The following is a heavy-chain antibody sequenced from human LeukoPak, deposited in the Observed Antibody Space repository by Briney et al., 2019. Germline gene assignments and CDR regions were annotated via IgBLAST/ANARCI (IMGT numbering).Heavy chain of an antibody. CDR1: GFTFSSYW. D-gene: IGHD5-18*01. CDR3: ARDNPIQLWPSYYYYYGMDV. V-gene: IGHV3-74*01. CDR2: INSDGSST. J-gene: IGHJ6*02. Sequence: SGGSLRLSCAASGFTFSSYWMHWVRQAPGKGLVWVSRINSDGSSTSYADSVKGRFTISRDNAKNTLYLQMNSLRAEDTAVYYCARDNPIQLWPSYYYYYGMDVWGQGTTVTVSS.